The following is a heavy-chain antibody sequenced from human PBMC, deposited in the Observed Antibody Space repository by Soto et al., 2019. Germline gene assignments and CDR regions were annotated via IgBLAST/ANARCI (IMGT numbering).Heavy chain of an antibody. D-gene: IGHD3-3*01. V-gene: IGHV3-23*01. CDR1: GFTFSSYA. CDR2: ISGSGGST. CDR3: AKDMEQEGSLRFLEWLPDFDY. J-gene: IGHJ4*02. Sequence: GGSLRLSCAASGFTFSSYAMSWVRQAPGKGLEWVSAISGSGGSTYYADSVKGRFTISRDNSKNTLYLQMNSLRAEDTAVYYCAKDMEQEGSLRFLEWLPDFDYWGQGTLVTSPQ.